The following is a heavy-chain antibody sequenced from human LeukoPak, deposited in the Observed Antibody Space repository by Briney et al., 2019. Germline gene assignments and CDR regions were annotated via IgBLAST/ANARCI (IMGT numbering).Heavy chain of an antibody. Sequence: GASLRLSCAASGFTFSNYAMSWVRQAPGKGLEWVSAITGSGSGIYYADSMKSRFTISRDNSKNTLYLQINSLRAEDTAVYYCTKWGDYDVLTGYYVSDYWGQGSLVTVSS. D-gene: IGHD3-9*01. J-gene: IGHJ4*02. CDR1: GFTFSNYA. CDR2: ITGSGSGI. V-gene: IGHV3-23*01. CDR3: TKWGDYDVLTGYYVSDY.